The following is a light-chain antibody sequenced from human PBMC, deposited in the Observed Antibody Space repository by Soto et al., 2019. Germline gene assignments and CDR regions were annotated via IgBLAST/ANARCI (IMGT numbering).Light chain of an antibody. CDR2: DAS. V-gene: IGKV1-5*01. J-gene: IGKJ2*03. CDR1: QSVTNF. Sequence: DIPMTQSPSTLTASVGDRVTITCRASQSVTNFLAWYQQKPGKAPKLLIYDASTLEDGVPSRFSGSGSGTQFTLTISSVQPDDYATYYCQQYNDWSSRFGQGTKLEIK. CDR3: QQYNDWSSR.